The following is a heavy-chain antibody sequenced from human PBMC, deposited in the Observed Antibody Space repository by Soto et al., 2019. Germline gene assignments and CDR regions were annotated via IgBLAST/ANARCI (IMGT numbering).Heavy chain of an antibody. Sequence: GASVKVSCKASGYTFTSYAMHWVRQAPGQRLEWMGWINAGNGNTKYSQKFQGRVTITRDTSASTAYMELSSLRSEDTAVYYCARDVRGIRAAASSLSAFDYWGQGTLVTVSS. J-gene: IGHJ4*02. CDR2: INAGNGNT. CDR3: ARDVRGIRAAASSLSAFDY. V-gene: IGHV1-3*01. D-gene: IGHD6-13*01. CDR1: GYTFTSYA.